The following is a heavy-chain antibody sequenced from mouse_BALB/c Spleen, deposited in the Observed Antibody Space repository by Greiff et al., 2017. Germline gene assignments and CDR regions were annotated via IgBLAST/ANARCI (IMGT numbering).Heavy chain of an antibody. V-gene: IGHV1S135*01. CDR1: GYAFTSYN. CDR3: ARYGYAYYFDY. Sequence: EVQLQQSGPELVKPGASVKVSCKASGYAFTSYNMYWVKQSHGKSLEWIGYIDPYNGGTSYNQKFKGKATLTVDKSSSTAYMQLNSLTSEDSAVYYCARYGYAYYFDYWGQGTTLTVSS. J-gene: IGHJ2*01. D-gene: IGHD2-2*01. CDR2: IDPYNGGT.